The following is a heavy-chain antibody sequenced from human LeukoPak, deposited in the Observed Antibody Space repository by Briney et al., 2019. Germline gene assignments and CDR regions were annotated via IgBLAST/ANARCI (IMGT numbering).Heavy chain of an antibody. CDR1: GYTFTDYY. CDR3: ARWSVTRVRSDAFDV. CDR2: IDAKSGDT. Sequence: ASVKVSCKASGYTFTDYYMHWVRQAPGQGLEWMGWIDAKSGDTNYAQKFQGRVSMTRDTSISTVYMELGRLTFDDTTIYYRARWSVTRVRSDAFDVWGRGTVVTVS. V-gene: IGHV1-2*02. D-gene: IGHD4-17*01. J-gene: IGHJ3*01.